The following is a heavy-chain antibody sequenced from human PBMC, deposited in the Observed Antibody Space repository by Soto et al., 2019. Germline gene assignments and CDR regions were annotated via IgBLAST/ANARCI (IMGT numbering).Heavy chain of an antibody. CDR3: ARVSYYYDSSGYYITDAFDI. V-gene: IGHV1-18*01. CDR2: ISAYNGNT. D-gene: IGHD3-22*01. Sequence: ASVKVSCKASGYTFTSYGISWVRQAPGQGLEWMGWISAYNGNTNYAQKLQGRVTMTTDTSTSTAYMELRSLRSDDTAVYYCARVSYYYDSSGYYITDAFDIWGQGTMVTVSS. J-gene: IGHJ3*02. CDR1: GYTFTSYG.